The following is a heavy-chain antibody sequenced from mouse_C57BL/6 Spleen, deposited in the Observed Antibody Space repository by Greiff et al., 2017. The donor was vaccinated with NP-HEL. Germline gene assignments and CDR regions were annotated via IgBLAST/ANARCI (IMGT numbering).Heavy chain of an antibody. CDR2: IDPENGDT. D-gene: IGHD2-1*01. CDR3: TSYGSDY. J-gene: IGHJ2*01. V-gene: IGHV14-4*01. CDR1: GFNIKDDY. Sequence: VQLQQPGAELVKPGASVKVSCTASGFNIKDDYMHWVKQRPEQGLEWIGWIDPENGDTEYASKFQGKATITADTSSNTAYPQLSSLTSEDTAVYYCTSYGSDYWGQGTTLTVSS.